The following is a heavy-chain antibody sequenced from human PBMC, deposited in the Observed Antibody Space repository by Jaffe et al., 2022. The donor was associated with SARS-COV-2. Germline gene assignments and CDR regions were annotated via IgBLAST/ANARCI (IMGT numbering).Heavy chain of an antibody. CDR2: ISSSSSYI. Sequence: EVQLVESGGGLVKPGGSLRLSCAASGFTFSSYSMNWVRQAPGKGLEWVSSISSSSSYIYYADSVKGRFTISRDNAKNSLYLQMNSLRAEDTAVYYCARDFRPVGLELCLDYWGQGTLVTVSS. CDR3: ARDFRPVGLELCLDY. V-gene: IGHV3-21*01. J-gene: IGHJ4*02. CDR1: GFTFSSYS. D-gene: IGHD2-2*01.